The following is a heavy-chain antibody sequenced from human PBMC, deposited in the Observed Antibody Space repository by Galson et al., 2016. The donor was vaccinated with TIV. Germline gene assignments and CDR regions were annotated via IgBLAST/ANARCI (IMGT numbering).Heavy chain of an antibody. Sequence: QSGAEVKKPGESLKISCKGSGYRFSSYWIGWVRQRPGKGLEWLGIIFPDDSGTRYSPSLEGQVTFSADKSIRTAYLQWSSLKASDTAIYYCARHFRYSDSSGYHYFDSWGQGPKVTVSS. D-gene: IGHD3-22*01. CDR3: ARHFRYSDSSGYHYFDS. CDR2: IFPDDSGT. V-gene: IGHV5-51*01. J-gene: IGHJ4*02. CDR1: GYRFSSYW.